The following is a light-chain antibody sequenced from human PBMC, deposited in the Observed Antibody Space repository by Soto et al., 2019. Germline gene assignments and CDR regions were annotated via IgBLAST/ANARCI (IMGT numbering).Light chain of an antibody. CDR3: QQYNSYWT. J-gene: IGKJ1*01. CDR1: QSISRW. Sequence: EIKVTQSSSTLSASLGDRVTITWRASQSISRWLAWYQQKPGKAPKLLIYDASSLESGVPSRFSGSGPGTEFPLTISSLQPDDFATYYCQQYNSYWTFGQGTKVDIK. V-gene: IGKV1-5*01. CDR2: DAS.